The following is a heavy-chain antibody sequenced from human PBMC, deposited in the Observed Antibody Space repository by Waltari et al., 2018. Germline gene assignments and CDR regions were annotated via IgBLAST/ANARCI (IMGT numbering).Heavy chain of an antibody. V-gene: IGHV4-34*01. CDR1: GGSFSGYY. CDR3: ARGRARYDFWSGRPSPFDY. CDR2: INHSGST. Sequence: QVQLQQWGAGLLKPSETLSLTCAVYGGSFSGYYWSWIRQPPGKGLEWIGEINHSGSTNYNPSLKSRVTISVDTSKNQFSLKLSSVTAADTAVYYCARGRARYDFWSGRPSPFDYWGQGTLVTVSS. J-gene: IGHJ4*02. D-gene: IGHD3-3*01.